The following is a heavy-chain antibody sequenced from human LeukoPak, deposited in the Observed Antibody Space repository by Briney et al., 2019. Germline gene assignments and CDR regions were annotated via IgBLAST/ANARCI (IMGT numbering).Heavy chain of an antibody. CDR1: GFTFSSYG. Sequence: GGSLRLSCAASGFTFSSYGMHWVRQAPGKGLEWVALIRYDGSNKYYADSVKGRFTISRDNSKNTLYMQMNSLRAEDTAVYYCAKPIASITMIVVVPRAFDIWGQGTMVTVSS. CDR3: AKPIASITMIVVVPRAFDI. J-gene: IGHJ3*02. CDR2: IRYDGSNK. V-gene: IGHV3-30*02. D-gene: IGHD3-22*01.